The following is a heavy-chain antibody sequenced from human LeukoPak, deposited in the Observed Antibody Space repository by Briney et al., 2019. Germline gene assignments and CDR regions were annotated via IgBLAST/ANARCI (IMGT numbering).Heavy chain of an antibody. J-gene: IGHJ4*02. CDR2: IWYDGSNK. CDR3: VKDRTTSYFDY. D-gene: IGHD4-17*01. V-gene: IGHV3-33*06. CDR1: GFTFSSYG. Sequence: TGGSLRLSCAASGFTFSSYGMHWVRQAPGKGLEWVAVIWYDGSNKYYAESVKGRFTISRDNSKNTLYLQMNSLRAEDTAVYYCVKDRTTSYFDYWGQGTLVTVSS.